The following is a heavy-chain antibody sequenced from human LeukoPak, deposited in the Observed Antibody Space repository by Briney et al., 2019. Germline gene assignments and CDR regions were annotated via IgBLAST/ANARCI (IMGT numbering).Heavy chain of an antibody. D-gene: IGHD4-17*01. J-gene: IGHJ4*02. CDR1: RYTFIHHY. V-gene: IGHV1-2*02. Sequence: GASVKVSCKPSRYTFIHHYMHWVGQAPRHRREGMGGVNPKSGGTSYAQKFQGRVTMTRDTSINTVYMELSGLTSDDRAVYYWARDGRIYGDSPVDYWGQGTLVTVSS. CDR2: VNPKSGGT. CDR3: ARDGRIYGDSPVDY.